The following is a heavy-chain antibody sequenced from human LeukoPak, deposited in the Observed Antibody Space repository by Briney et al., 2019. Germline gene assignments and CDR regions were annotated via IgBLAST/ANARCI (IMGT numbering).Heavy chain of an antibody. V-gene: IGHV3-23*01. Sequence: HAGGSLRLSCAASGFTFSSYAMSWVRQAPGKGLEWVSAISGSGGSTYYADSVKGRFTISRDNSKNTLYLQMNSLRAEDTAVYYCAKGGCSSTSCSRYYWGQGTLVTVSS. CDR1: GFTFSSYA. CDR2: ISGSGGST. CDR3: AKGGCSSTSCSRYY. J-gene: IGHJ4*02. D-gene: IGHD2-2*01.